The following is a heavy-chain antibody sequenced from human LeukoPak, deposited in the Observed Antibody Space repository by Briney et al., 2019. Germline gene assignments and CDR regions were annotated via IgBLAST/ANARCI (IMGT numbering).Heavy chain of an antibody. CDR1: GGSISSYY. J-gene: IGHJ1*01. CDR3: ARDDGYSNYGYFQH. D-gene: IGHD4-11*01. Sequence: PSETLSLTCTVSGGSISSYYWSWIRQPAGKGPEWIGRIYTSGSTNYNPSLKSRVTMSVDTSKNQFSLKLSSVTAADTAVYYCARDDGYSNYGYFQHWGQGALVTVSS. V-gene: IGHV4-4*07. CDR2: IYTSGST.